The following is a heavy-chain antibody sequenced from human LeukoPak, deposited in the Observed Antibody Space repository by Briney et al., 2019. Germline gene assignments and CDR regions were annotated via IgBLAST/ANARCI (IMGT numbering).Heavy chain of an antibody. D-gene: IGHD1-26*01. CDR1: GFTFSSYG. CDR3: ARPQGDGSYFFDY. Sequence: GGSLRLSCAASGFTFSSYGMHWVRQAPGKGLEWVAVIWYDGSNKYYADSVKGRFTISGDNSKNTLYLQMNSLRAEDTAVYYCARPQGDGSYFFDYWGQGTLVTVSS. CDR2: IWYDGSNK. V-gene: IGHV3-33*01. J-gene: IGHJ4*02.